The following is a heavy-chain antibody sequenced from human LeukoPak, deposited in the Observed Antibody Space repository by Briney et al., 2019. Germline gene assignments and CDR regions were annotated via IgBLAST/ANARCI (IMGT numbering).Heavy chain of an antibody. CDR2: ISYDGSNK. CDR3: AKVRGGYCSSTSCSLPNDY. CDR1: GFTFSSYG. J-gene: IGHJ4*02. D-gene: IGHD2-2*01. Sequence: HPGRSLRLSCAASGFTFSSYGMHRVRQAPGKGLEWVAVISYDGSNKYYADSAKGRFTISRDNSKNTLYLQMNSLRAEDTAVYYCAKVRGGYCSSTSCSLPNDYWGQGTLVTVSS. V-gene: IGHV3-30*18.